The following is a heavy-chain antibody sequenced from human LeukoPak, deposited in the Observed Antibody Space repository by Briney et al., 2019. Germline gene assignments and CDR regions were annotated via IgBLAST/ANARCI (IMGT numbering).Heavy chain of an antibody. CDR3: ARDARRDCSSTSCYGDQYYFDY. Sequence: ASVKVSCKASGYTFTSYARNWVRQAPGQGLEWMGWINTNTGNPTYAQGFTGRFVFSLDTSVSTAYLQISSLKAEDTAVYYCARDARRDCSSTSCYGDQYYFDYWGQGTLVTVSS. CDR2: INTNTGNP. V-gene: IGHV7-4-1*02. CDR1: GYTFTSYA. J-gene: IGHJ4*02. D-gene: IGHD2-2*01.